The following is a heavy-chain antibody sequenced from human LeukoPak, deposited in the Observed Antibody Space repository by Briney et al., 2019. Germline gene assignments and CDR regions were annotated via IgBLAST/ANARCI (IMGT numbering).Heavy chain of an antibody. CDR2: ISSSSSYI. D-gene: IGHD4-23*01. CDR3: ARGGSYGGYHSY. CDR1: GFTFSSYN. V-gene: IGHV3-21*01. J-gene: IGHJ4*02. Sequence: GGSLGLSCAASGFTFSSYNMNWVRQAPGKGLEWVSSISSSSSYIYYADSVKGRFTISRDNAKNSLYLQMNSLRAEDTALYYCARGGSYGGYHSYWGQGTLVTVSS.